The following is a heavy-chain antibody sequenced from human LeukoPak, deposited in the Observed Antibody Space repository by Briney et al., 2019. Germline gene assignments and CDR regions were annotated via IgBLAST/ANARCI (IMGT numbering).Heavy chain of an antibody. J-gene: IGHJ3*02. V-gene: IGHV4-34*01. Sequence: SETLSLTCAVYGGSFSGYYWSWIRQPPGKGLEWIGGINHSGSTNYNPSLKSRVTISVDTSKNQFSLKLSSVTAADTAVYYCARDPNAFGIWGQGTMVTVSS. CDR3: ARDPNAFGI. CDR2: INHSGST. CDR1: GGSFSGYY.